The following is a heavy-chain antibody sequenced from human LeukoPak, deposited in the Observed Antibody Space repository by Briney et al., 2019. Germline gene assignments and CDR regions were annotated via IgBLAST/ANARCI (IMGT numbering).Heavy chain of an antibody. J-gene: IGHJ6*04. CDR2: ISTSSVYR. Sequence: GGSLRLSCEVSGFSFSLHPMTWVRQVPGKGVEWVSSISTSSVYRYYADSVKGRFTISRDNGKNSLYLQMNSLRAEDTAVYYCARVPVEGYIRQDVWGKGTTVTVSP. CDR1: GFSFSLHP. V-gene: IGHV3-21*01. D-gene: IGHD6-13*01. CDR3: ARVPVEGYIRQDV.